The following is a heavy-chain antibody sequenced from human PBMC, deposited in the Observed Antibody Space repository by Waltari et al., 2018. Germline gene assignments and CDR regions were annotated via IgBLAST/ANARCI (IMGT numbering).Heavy chain of an antibody. D-gene: IGHD2-21*01. CDR1: GASFNINY. CDR2: INRGGNA. J-gene: IGHJ4*02. V-gene: IGHV4-34*01. Sequence: QVQILQSGAGLLKPSETLSLTCAVYGASFNINYWSWIRQSPGKGLEWIAEINRGGNANYNPSVRSRVTIAVDMSKNQVSLNLSSVTAADTAVYYCARLLIEPSGLGWYSFDHWGQGIPVIVS. CDR3: ARLLIEPSGLGWYSFDH.